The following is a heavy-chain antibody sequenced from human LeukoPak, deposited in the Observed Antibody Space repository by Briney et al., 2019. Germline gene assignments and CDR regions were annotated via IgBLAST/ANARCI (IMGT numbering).Heavy chain of an antibody. CDR1: GYTFISYG. Sequence: ASVKVSCKASGYTFISYGITWVRQAPGQGLEWMGWIGRNNGNTKFAQKFQGRVTMTTDKSTTTAYMELRSLKSDDTAVYFCARGRGDYYFDYWGQGTLVSVSS. J-gene: IGHJ4*02. V-gene: IGHV1-18*01. CDR2: IGRNNGNT. D-gene: IGHD6-25*01. CDR3: ARGRGDYYFDY.